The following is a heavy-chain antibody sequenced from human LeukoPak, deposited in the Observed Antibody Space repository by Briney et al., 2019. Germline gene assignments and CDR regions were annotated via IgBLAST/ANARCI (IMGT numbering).Heavy chain of an antibody. CDR3: ARGTYYDLLTGYFAY. CDR1: GYSLSSFW. J-gene: IGHJ4*02. CDR2: IYPGDSDT. D-gene: IGHD3-9*01. V-gene: IGHV5-51*01. Sequence: GESLKISCKASGYSLSSFWIGWVRQMPGKGLEWMGIIYPGDSDTRYSPSFQGQVTISADKSISTTYLQWSSLKASDTAIYYCARGTYYDLLTGYFAYWGQGTLVTVSS.